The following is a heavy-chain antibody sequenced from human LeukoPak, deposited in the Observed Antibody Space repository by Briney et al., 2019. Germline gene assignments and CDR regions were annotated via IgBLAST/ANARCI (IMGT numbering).Heavy chain of an antibody. CDR1: GFTFSSYA. CDR2: ISGSGGST. Sequence: PGGSLRLSCAASGFTFSSYAMSWVRQAPGKGLEWVSAISGSGGSTYYADSVKGWFTISRDNSKNTLYLQMNSLRAEDTAVYYCAKTPAAICYFVYFDYWGQGTLVTVSS. CDR3: AKTPAAICYFVYFDY. D-gene: IGHD2-2*01. V-gene: IGHV3-23*01. J-gene: IGHJ4*02.